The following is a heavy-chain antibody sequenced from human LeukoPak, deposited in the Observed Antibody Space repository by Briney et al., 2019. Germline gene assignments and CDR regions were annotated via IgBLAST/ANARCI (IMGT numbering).Heavy chain of an antibody. CDR1: GGSISSISHY. D-gene: IGHD5-12*01. CDR3: ARDSSGYDSGWYFDL. V-gene: IGHV4-39*07. J-gene: IGHJ2*01. CDR2: IYYSGST. Sequence: SETLSLTCTVSGGSISSISHYWGWIRQPPGKGLEWIGSIYYSGSTHYNPSLNSRVTITVDTSKNQFSLNLTSVTAADTAVYYCARDSSGYDSGWYFDLWGRGTLVTVSS.